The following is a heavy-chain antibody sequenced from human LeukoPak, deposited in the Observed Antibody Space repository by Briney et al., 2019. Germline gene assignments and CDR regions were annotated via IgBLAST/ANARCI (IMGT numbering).Heavy chain of an antibody. CDR2: IIPIFGTA. D-gene: IGHD3-3*01. CDR3: ARFFGVDYYYYGMDV. CDR1: GYTFTSYA. V-gene: IGHV1-69*13. Sequence: SVKVSCKASGYTFTSYAISWVRQAPGQGLEWMGGIIPIFGTANYAQKFQGRVTITADESTSTAYMELSSLRSEDTAVYYCARFFGVDYYYYGMDVWGQGTTVTVSS. J-gene: IGHJ6*02.